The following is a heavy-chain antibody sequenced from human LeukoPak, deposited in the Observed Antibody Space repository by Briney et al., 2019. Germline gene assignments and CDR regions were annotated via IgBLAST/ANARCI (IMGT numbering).Heavy chain of an antibody. J-gene: IGHJ6*03. Sequence: GGSLRLSCAASGFTFSSYGMHWVRHAPGKGLGWVAVISYDGSNKYHADSVKGRFTISRDNSKNTLYLQMNSLRAEDTAVYYCARDDIGAAADNLFYYYMDVWGKGTTVTVSS. CDR3: ARDDIGAAADNLFYYYMDV. D-gene: IGHD6-13*01. CDR1: GFTFSSYG. V-gene: IGHV3-30*03. CDR2: ISYDGSNK.